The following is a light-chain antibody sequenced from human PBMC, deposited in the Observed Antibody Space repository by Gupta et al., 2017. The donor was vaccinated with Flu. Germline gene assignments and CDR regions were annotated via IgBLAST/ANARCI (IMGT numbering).Light chain of an antibody. CDR3: ASYTSSSTLI. J-gene: IGLJ2*01. Sequence: QSALTQPASMSGSPGQSIPISCTGTSSDVGGYNYVSWFQQHPGTAPKLILYEVSDRPSGVSNRFSGSKSGNTASLTISGLQTEDEADYYCASYTSSSTLIFGGGTKVTVL. CDR2: EVS. CDR1: SSDVGGYNY. V-gene: IGLV2-14*01.